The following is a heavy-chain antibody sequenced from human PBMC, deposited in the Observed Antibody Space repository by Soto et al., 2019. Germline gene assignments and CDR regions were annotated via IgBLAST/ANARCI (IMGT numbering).Heavy chain of an antibody. V-gene: IGHV3-21*01. Sequence: SGGSLRLSCEGSGSTFSSYSMNWVRQLPGKGLEWGSSICGSGAYIYYADSVKGRFTISRDNAKNSLYLQMASLQDEATALYYFARARQSTPWYAGGYWGQGCLVTVAS. CDR2: ICGSGAYI. J-gene: IGHJ4*02. CDR1: GSTFSSYS. D-gene: IGHD6-13*01. CDR3: ARARQSTPWYAGGY.